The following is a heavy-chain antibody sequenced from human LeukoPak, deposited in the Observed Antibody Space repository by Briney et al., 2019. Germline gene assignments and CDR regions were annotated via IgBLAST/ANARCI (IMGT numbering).Heavy chain of an antibody. J-gene: IGHJ4*02. CDR2: IYYSGST. Sequence: KPSETLSLTCTVSGGSISSYYWSWIRQPPGKGLEWIGYIYYSGSTNYNPSLKSRVTISVDTSKNQFSLKLSSVTAADTAVYYCARFRFYRRDGHNFDYWGQGTLVTVSS. CDR1: GGSISSYY. V-gene: IGHV4-59*01. CDR3: ARFRFYRRDGHNFDY. D-gene: IGHD5-24*01.